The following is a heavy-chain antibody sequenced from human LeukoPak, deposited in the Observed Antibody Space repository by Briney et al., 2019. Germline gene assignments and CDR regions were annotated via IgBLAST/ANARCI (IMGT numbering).Heavy chain of an antibody. V-gene: IGHV3-23*01. J-gene: IGHJ4*02. CDR3: TKSPPNNRYGYY. CDR1: GFTFSSYA. Sequence: PGGSLRLSCAASGFTFSSYAMSWVRQAPGKGLEWVSAISGNGGSTYYADSVKGRFTISRDNSKNTLYLQMNSLRAEDTAVYYCTKSPPNNRYGYYWGQGTLVTVSS. D-gene: IGHD5-18*01. CDR2: ISGNGGST.